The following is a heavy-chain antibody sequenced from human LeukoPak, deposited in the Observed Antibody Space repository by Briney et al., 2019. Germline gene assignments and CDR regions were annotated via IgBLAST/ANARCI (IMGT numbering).Heavy chain of an antibody. CDR2: INPNDGDT. Sequence: ASVKVSCKASGYTFTDYYMHWARQAPGPGFEWMGWINPNDGDTYYAQKFQGRVTMTRDTSISTAHMEVSRLRSDDTAVYHCARANFLYCSSTSRLFDYWGQGTLVTVSS. J-gene: IGHJ4*02. CDR1: GYTFTDYY. V-gene: IGHV1-2*02. D-gene: IGHD2-2*01. CDR3: ARANFLYCSSTSRLFDY.